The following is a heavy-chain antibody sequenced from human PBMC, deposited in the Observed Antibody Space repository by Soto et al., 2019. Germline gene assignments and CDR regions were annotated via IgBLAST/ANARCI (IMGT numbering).Heavy chain of an antibody. J-gene: IGHJ3*01. CDR3: TTDRGLTASLDAFDV. Sequence: QVRLAQSGAEVKKPGASVKVSCKVSGYILSELSIHWVRQAPGKGHEWMGGFDPEDGRLYAQKFQGKITMTEDTSTDTAYIELSSLGSEDTAVYYCTTDRGLTASLDAFDVWGLGTMVIVSA. CDR1: GYILSELS. V-gene: IGHV1-24*01. D-gene: IGHD2-21*02. CDR2: FDPEDGR.